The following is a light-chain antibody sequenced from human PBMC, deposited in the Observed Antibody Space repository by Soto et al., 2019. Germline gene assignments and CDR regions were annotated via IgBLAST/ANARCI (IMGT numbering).Light chain of an antibody. Sequence: DIVMTQSPDSLAVSLGERATINCKSSQSALDSSNNKNYLTWYQQKPGQPPKLLIYWASTRESGVPDRFSGSGSGTNFTLTISSLQAEDVAAYYCQQYDTTPWTFGQGTKVDIK. CDR1: QSALDSSNNKNY. J-gene: IGKJ1*01. CDR3: QQYDTTPWT. V-gene: IGKV4-1*01. CDR2: WAS.